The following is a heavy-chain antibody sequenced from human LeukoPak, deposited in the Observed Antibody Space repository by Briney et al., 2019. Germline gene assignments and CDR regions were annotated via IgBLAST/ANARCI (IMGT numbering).Heavy chain of an antibody. CDR1: GGSISSSSYY. J-gene: IGHJ5*02. Sequence: SGTLSLTCAVSGGSISSSSYYWGWIRQPPGKGLEWIGSIYYSGSTYYNPSLKSRVTISVDTSKNQFSLKLSSVTAADTAVYYCARGLGFWSGFNNWFDPWGQGTLVTVSS. V-gene: IGHV4-39*01. CDR2: IYYSGST. CDR3: ARGLGFWSGFNNWFDP. D-gene: IGHD3-3*01.